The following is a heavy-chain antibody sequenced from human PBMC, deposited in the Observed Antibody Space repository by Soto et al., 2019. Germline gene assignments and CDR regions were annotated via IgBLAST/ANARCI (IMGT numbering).Heavy chain of an antibody. Sequence: SETLSLTCSVSGASIRRGGYYWSWLRQSPGKGLEWIGHIYYTGSTFYSPSLKSRLTISLDTSKNQFSLDLRSVTAADTAMYYCARIEMASIKWGRGTLVTVSS. CDR1: GASIRRGGYY. J-gene: IGHJ4*02. CDR2: IYYTGST. CDR3: ARIEMASIK. V-gene: IGHV4-31*03.